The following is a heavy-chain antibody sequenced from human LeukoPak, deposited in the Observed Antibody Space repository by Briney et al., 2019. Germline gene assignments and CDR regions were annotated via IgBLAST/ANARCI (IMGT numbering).Heavy chain of an antibody. V-gene: IGHV3-53*01. CDR2: IYSGGST. CDR3: IYGYTLDF. CDR1: GFTVSSNS. D-gene: IGHD5-18*01. J-gene: IGHJ4*02. Sequence: GGSLRLSCAASGFTVSSNSMNWVHQAPGKGLEWVSVIYSGGSTNYADSVKGRFTISRDNSKNTLYLQMNGLRAEDTALYYCIYGYTLDFWGQGTLLTVSS.